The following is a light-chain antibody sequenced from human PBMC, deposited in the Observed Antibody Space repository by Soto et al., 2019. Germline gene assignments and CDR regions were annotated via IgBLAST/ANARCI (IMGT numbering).Light chain of an antibody. V-gene: IGKV3-15*01. J-gene: IGKJ1*01. Sequence: EIVMTQSPATLSVSPGERATLSCRASQSVSNNLAWYQQKAGQAPRLLIYGASTRDTGIPARFSGSGAGTEFTLPISSLQSEDFAVYYCHQYNNWPPWTFGQGTKVEIK. CDR3: HQYNNWPPWT. CDR2: GAS. CDR1: QSVSNN.